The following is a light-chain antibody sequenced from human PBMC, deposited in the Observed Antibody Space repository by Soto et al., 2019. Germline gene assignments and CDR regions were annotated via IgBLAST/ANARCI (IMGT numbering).Light chain of an antibody. V-gene: IGKV1-17*01. Sequence: IQMTQSPSSLSASVGARATITYRASQGSRNDLGWDQQKPGKAPKRLIYAASSLQSGVPSRFSGSGSGTEFTLTISSLQPEDFATYYCLQHNSYPRTFGGGTKVDIK. J-gene: IGKJ4*01. CDR2: AAS. CDR1: QGSRND. CDR3: LQHNSYPRT.